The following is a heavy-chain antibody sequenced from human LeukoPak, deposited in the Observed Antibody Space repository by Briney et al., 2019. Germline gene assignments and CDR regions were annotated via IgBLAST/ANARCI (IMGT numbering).Heavy chain of an antibody. CDR1: GFIVSSNY. D-gene: IGHD6-19*01. CDR3: ARVVSDTNGWYHFDY. Sequence: PGGPLRLSCAASGFIVSSNYMGWVRQAPGKGLEWVSSTNSGGSANYADSVKGRFTISRDNSKNTLYLQMNSLRAEDTAVYFCARVVSDTNGWYHFDYWGQGTLVTVSS. V-gene: IGHV3-53*01. CDR2: TNSGGSA. J-gene: IGHJ4*02.